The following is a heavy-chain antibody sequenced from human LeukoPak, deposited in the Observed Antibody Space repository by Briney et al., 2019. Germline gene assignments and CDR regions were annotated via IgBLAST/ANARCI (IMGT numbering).Heavy chain of an antibody. CDR2: FDPEDGET. J-gene: IGHJ3*02. Sequence: ASVKVSCKVSGYTLTELSMHWVRQAPGKGLEWMGGFDPEDGETIYAQKFQGRVTMTEDTSTDTAYMELSSLRSEDTAVYYCATGQNIVGAARDAFDIWGQGTMVTDSS. V-gene: IGHV1-24*01. CDR3: ATGQNIVGAARDAFDI. D-gene: IGHD1-26*01. CDR1: GYTLTELS.